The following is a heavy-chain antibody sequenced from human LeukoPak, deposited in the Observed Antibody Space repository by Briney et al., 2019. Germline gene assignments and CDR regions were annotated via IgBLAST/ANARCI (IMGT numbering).Heavy chain of an antibody. Sequence: GGSLRLSCAASGFTFSSYEMHWVRQAPGKGLEWLSYISSSGSTISFADPVKGRFTISRDNAKKSLYLQMNNLRAEDTAVYYCARGRLFGDFWGQGALVTVSS. V-gene: IGHV3-48*03. CDR2: ISSSGSTI. J-gene: IGHJ4*02. CDR3: ARGRLFGDF. D-gene: IGHD2-21*02. CDR1: GFTFSSYE.